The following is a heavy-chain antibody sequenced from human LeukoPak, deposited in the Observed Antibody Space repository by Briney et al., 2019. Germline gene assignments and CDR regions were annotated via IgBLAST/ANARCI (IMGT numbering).Heavy chain of an antibody. V-gene: IGHV4-59*01. CDR1: GGSMTNYY. CDR2: TYYSGNT. D-gene: IGHD2-15*01. Sequence: PSETLSLTCTVSGGSMTNYYWTWIRQSPGKGLEWIGHTYYSGNTNYNPSLKSRVTISVDTSKNQFSLKLSSVTAADTAVYYCAREVVVAAMGFDYWGQGTLVTVSS. CDR3: AREVVVAAMGFDY. J-gene: IGHJ4*02.